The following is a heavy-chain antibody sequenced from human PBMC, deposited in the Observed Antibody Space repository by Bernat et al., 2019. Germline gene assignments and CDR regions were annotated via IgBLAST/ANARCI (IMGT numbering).Heavy chain of an antibody. Sequence: QLQLQESGPGLVKPSETLSLTCTVSGDSINSIHYYWGWIRQPPGMGLEWIGSIYYSGSTYNNPSLKSRVTISIDTSKNQFSLKLSSVTAADTAVYYCARHAYSSSLYRYFHHWGQGTRVTVSS. J-gene: IGHJ1*01. CDR2: IYYSGST. CDR1: GDSINSIHYY. D-gene: IGHD2-15*01. V-gene: IGHV4-39*01. CDR3: ARHAYSSSLYRYFHH.